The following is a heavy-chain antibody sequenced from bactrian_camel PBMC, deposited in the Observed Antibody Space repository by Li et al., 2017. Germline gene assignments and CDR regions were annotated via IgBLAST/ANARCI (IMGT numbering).Heavy chain of an antibody. CDR1: NLPSDYC. D-gene: IGHD3*01. CDR3: ATCAGDGLCLRY. CDR2: LYIGTGGSATSTT. J-gene: IGHJ4*01. V-gene: IGHV3S1*01. Sequence: VQLVESGGGSVQAGGSLNLSCTYKNLPSDYCMAWFRQPPGKEREAVAALYIGTGGSATSTTYYGDSVKGRFAISQDNAKNTLYLQMNSLKSEDTALYYCATCAGDGLCLRYWGQGTQVTVS.